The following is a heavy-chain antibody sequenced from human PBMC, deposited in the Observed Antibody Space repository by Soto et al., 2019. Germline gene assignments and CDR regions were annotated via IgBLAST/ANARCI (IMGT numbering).Heavy chain of an antibody. Sequence: SVKVSCKASGGTFSSYTISWVRQAPGQGLEWMGRIIPILGIANYAQKFQGRVTMTTDTSTSTAYMELRSLRSDVTVVYFCARDLGSTTRIYFDYWGQGTLVTVSS. CDR3: ARDLGSTTRIYFDY. CDR2: IIPILGIA. J-gene: IGHJ4*02. CDR1: GGTFSSYT. V-gene: IGHV1-69*04. D-gene: IGHD2-15*01.